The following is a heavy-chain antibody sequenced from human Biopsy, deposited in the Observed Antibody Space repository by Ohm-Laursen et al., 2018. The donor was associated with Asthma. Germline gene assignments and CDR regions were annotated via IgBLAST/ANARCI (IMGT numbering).Heavy chain of an antibody. CDR1: SGSGGYMRSGNYY. V-gene: IGHV4-39*01. Sequence: GTLSLTCSLSSGSGGYMRSGNYYWGWIHQPPGKGLEWSGSIYYSGTTYYNPSLESRVTVSADTSKNQFSLKLTSVTAADTAVYYCVRGSSSWHHGPFHYYYGLDVWGQGTTATVSS. CDR3: VRGSSSWHHGPFHYYYGLDV. D-gene: IGHD6-13*01. J-gene: IGHJ6*02. CDR2: IYYSGTT.